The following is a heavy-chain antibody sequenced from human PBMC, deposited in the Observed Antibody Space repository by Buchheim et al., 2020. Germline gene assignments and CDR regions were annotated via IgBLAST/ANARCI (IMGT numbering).Heavy chain of an antibody. J-gene: IGHJ3*02. Sequence: QVQLVESGGGVVQPGRSLRLSCAASGFTFSSYGMHWVRQAPGKGLEWVAVIWYDGSNKYYADSVKGRFTISRDNYKNTLSLQMNSLRAEDTAVYYCARLLTLYDAFDIWGQGT. CDR3: ARLLTLYDAFDI. D-gene: IGHD2-15*01. V-gene: IGHV3-33*01. CDR2: IWYDGSNK. CDR1: GFTFSSYG.